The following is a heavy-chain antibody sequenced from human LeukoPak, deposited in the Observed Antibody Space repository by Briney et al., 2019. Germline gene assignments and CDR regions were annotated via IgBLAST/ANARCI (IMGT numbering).Heavy chain of an antibody. CDR2: IYYSGST. CDR3: ARENTGTNAFDI. J-gene: IGHJ3*02. V-gene: IGHV4-59*01. D-gene: IGHD4-17*01. CDR1: GGSISSYY. Sequence: SETLSLTCTVSGGSISSYYWSWIRQPPGKGLEWIGYIYYSGSTNYNPSLKSRVTISVDTSKNQFSLKLTSVTAADTAVYYCARENTGTNAFDIWGQGTMVTVSS.